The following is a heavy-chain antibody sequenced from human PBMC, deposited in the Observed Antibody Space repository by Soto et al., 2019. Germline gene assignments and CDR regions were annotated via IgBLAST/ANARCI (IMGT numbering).Heavy chain of an antibody. Sequence: SETLSLTCTVSGGSISSGGYYWSWIRQHPGKGLEWIGYIYYSGSTYYNPSLKSRVTISVDTSKNQFSLKLSSVTAADTAVYYCARIEMTDDAFDIWGQGTMVTV. CDR3: ARIEMTDDAFDI. V-gene: IGHV4-31*03. J-gene: IGHJ3*02. CDR1: GGSISSGGYY. CDR2: IYYSGST.